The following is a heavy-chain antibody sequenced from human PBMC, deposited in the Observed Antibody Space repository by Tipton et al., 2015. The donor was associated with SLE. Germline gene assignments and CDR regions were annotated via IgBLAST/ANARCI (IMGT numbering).Heavy chain of an antibody. Sequence: TLSLTCTVSGGSISSGGYYWSWIRQYPGKGLERIGYISYSGSTNYNSSLKSRLTISVDTSKNQFSLKLISVTAADTAVYYCARDSGRRYCSGGSCPFEFWGQGTLVTVSS. CDR1: GGSISSGGYY. V-gene: IGHV4-31*03. D-gene: IGHD2-15*01. J-gene: IGHJ4*02. CDR3: ARDSGRRYCSGGSCPFEF. CDR2: ISYSGST.